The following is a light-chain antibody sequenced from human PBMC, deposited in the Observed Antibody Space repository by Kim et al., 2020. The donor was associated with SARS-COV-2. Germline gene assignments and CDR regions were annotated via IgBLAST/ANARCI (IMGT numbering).Light chain of an antibody. CDR2: DAS. CDR3: QHYGTSHT. V-gene: IGKV3-20*01. J-gene: IGKJ2*01. Sequence: EIVLTQSPGTLSLSPGERATLSCRASQSVNNNDLAWYQQKPGQAPRLLIYDASTRPTVIPDRFSGGGSGTDFTLTISRLEPEDFAVYYCQHYGTSHTFGQGTKLEI. CDR1: QSVNNND.